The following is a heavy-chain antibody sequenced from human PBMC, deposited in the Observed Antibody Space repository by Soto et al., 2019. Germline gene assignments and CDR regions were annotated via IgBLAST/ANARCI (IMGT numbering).Heavy chain of an antibody. V-gene: IGHV1-69*02. Sequence: QVQLVQSGAEVKKPGSSVKVSCKASGGTFSSYTITWVRQAPGQGLEWMGRIIPILGIANYAQRFQGRVTITADKSTSTAYMELSSLRSEDTAVYYCARSYVDSIMGGAFDIWGQGTMVTVSS. J-gene: IGHJ3*02. CDR1: GGTFSSYT. CDR2: IIPILGIA. CDR3: ARSYVDSIMGGAFDI. D-gene: IGHD5-18*01.